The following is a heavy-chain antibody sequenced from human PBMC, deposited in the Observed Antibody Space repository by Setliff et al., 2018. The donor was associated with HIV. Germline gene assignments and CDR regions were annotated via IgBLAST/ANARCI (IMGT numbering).Heavy chain of an antibody. J-gene: IGHJ2*01. D-gene: IGHD3-22*01. V-gene: IGHV1-69*05. CDR2: IIPTFGST. CDR3: ARGRRSDYYDSNGYLYYYFDL. CDR1: GGTFSSYG. Sequence: GASVKVSCKTSGGTFSSYGVSWVRQAPGQGLQWMGGIIPTFGSTDYAQRFQGRVTITTDEPATTVYMELSSLRSDDTAVYYCARGRRSDYYDSNGYLYYYFDLWGRGTLVTSPQ.